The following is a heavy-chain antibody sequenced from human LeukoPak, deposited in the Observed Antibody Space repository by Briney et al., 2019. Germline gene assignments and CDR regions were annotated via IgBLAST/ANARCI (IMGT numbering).Heavy chain of an antibody. Sequence: ASVKVSCTASGYTFTSYGISWVRQAPGQGLEWMGWISAYNGNTNYAQKLQGRVTMTTDTSTSTAYMELRSLRSDDTAVYYCARVEYYDILTGYYSKPSFDYWGQGTLVTVSS. CDR2: ISAYNGNT. V-gene: IGHV1-18*01. CDR1: GYTFTSYG. J-gene: IGHJ4*02. CDR3: ARVEYYDILTGYYSKPSFDY. D-gene: IGHD3-9*01.